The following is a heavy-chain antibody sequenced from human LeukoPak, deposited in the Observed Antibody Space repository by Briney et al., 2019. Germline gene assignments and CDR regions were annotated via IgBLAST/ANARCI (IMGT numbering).Heavy chain of an antibody. CDR3: AKDRRTTVTTSYFDY. CDR1: GFTLSSYG. Sequence: GGSLRLSCAASGFTLSSYGMHWVRQAPGKGLEWVAVISYDGSNKYYVDSVKGRFTISRDNSKNTLYLQMNSLRAEDTAVYYCAKDRRTTVTTSYFDYWGQGALVTVPS. D-gene: IGHD4-17*01. J-gene: IGHJ4*02. V-gene: IGHV3-30*18. CDR2: ISYDGSNK.